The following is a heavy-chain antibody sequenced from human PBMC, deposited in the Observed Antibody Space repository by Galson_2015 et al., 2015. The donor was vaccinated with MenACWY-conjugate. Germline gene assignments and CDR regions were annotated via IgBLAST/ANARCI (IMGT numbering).Heavy chain of an antibody. CDR2: ISSSSSTI. D-gene: IGHD3-3*01. CDR1: GFTFSSYS. CDR3: ARDPYDFWSGYYSYYYYYGMDV. Sequence: SLRLSCAASGFTFSSYSMNWVRQAPGKGLEWVSYISSSSSTIYYADSVKGRFTISRDNAKNSLYLQMNSLRAEDTAVYYCARDPYDFWSGYYSYYYYYGMDVWGQGTMVTVSS. V-gene: IGHV3-48*04. J-gene: IGHJ6*02.